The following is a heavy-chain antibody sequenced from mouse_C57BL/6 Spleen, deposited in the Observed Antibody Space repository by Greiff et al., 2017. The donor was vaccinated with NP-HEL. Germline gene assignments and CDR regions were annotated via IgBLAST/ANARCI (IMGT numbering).Heavy chain of an antibody. CDR1: GYTFTSYW. J-gene: IGHJ3*01. D-gene: IGHD1-1*01. Sequence: VQLQQPGAELVKPGASVKLSCKASGYTFTSYWMQWVKQRPGQGLEWIGEIDPSDSYTNYNQKFKGKATLTVDTSSSTAYIQLSSLTSEDSAVYYCARSWGYGSSWFAYWGQGTLVTVSA. V-gene: IGHV1-50*01. CDR3: ARSWGYGSSWFAY. CDR2: IDPSDSYT.